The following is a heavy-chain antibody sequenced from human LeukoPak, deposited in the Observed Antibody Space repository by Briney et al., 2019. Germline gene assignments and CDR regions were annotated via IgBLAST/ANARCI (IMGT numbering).Heavy chain of an antibody. D-gene: IGHD6-13*01. J-gene: IGHJ3*02. Sequence: GGSLRLSCAASGFTVSSNYMSWVRQAPGKGLEWVSVIYSGGSTYYADSVKGRFTISRDNSKNTLYLQMNSLRAEYTAVYYCASLYSSSPWDVFDIWGQGTMVTVSS. CDR2: IYSGGST. CDR1: GFTVSSNY. V-gene: IGHV3-66*01. CDR3: ASLYSSSPWDVFDI.